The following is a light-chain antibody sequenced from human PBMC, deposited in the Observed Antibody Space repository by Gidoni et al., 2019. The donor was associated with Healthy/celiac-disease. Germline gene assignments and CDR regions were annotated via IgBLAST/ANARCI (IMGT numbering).Light chain of an antibody. CDR2: GAY. CDR1: QSVSSN. CDR3: QQYNNWPPWT. V-gene: IGKV3-15*01. J-gene: IGKJ1*01. Sequence: EIVMTQSPATLSVSPGERATLSGRASQSVSSNLSWYQQKPGQAPRLLIYGAYTRATGIPARFSGSGSGTEFTLTISSLQSEDFAVYYCQQYNNWPPWTFGQGTKVEIK.